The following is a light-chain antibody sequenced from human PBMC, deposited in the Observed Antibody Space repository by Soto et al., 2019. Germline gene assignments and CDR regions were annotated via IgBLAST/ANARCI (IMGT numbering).Light chain of an antibody. Sequence: DIQMTQSPSSLSASVGDRVTITCQASQDISNYLNWYQQKPGKAPKLLIYDASNLETGVPSRFSGSGSGKDFTCTISSLQPEDIATYYCQQYDNLPFTFGPGTKVDIK. CDR2: DAS. V-gene: IGKV1-33*01. CDR3: QQYDNLPFT. J-gene: IGKJ3*01. CDR1: QDISNY.